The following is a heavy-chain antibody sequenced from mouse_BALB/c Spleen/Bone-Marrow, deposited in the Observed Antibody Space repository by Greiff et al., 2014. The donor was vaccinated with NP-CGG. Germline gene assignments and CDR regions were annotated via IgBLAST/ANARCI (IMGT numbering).Heavy chain of an antibody. V-gene: IGHV2-9*02. J-gene: IGHJ4*01. CDR3: ARITTATGAMDY. CDR2: IWADGST. D-gene: IGHD1-2*01. CDR1: GFSLTSYG. Sequence: QVQLKESGPGLVAPSQSLSISCTVSGFSLTSYGVHWVRQPPGKGLEWLGVIWADGSTNYNSALTSRLSISKDNSKSQVILKMNSLQTDDTAMYYCARITTATGAMDYWGQGTSVTVSS.